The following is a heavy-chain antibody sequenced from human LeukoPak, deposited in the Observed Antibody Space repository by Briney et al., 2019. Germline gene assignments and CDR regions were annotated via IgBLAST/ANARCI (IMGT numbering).Heavy chain of an antibody. CDR3: ARDAVAGSGSWFDP. J-gene: IGHJ5*02. Sequence: SGPTLLNPTQTLTLTCTFSGFSLSTSGMRVSWIRQPPGKALEWLPRIDWDDDKFYSTSLKTRLTISKDTSKNQVVLTMTNMDPVDTATYYCARDAVAGSGSWFDPWGQGTLVTVSS. CDR2: IDWDDDK. D-gene: IGHD3-10*01. CDR1: GFSLSTSGMR. V-gene: IGHV2-70*04.